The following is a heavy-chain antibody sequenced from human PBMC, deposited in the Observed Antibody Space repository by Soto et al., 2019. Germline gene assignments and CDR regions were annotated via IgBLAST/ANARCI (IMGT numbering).Heavy chain of an antibody. CDR3: ARTPRAQMIVLESATRFDY. V-gene: IGHV1-18*04. D-gene: IGHD2-15*01. CDR1: GYTFTTYG. Sequence: AAVKVSCKASGYTFTTYGFNWVRQAPGQGLEWMGWISPYNGDTNYAQNFQGRVTLTTDTSTSTAYMELRSLTSDDTAVYYCARTPRAQMIVLESATRFDYWGQGTLVTVSS. J-gene: IGHJ4*02. CDR2: ISPYNGDT.